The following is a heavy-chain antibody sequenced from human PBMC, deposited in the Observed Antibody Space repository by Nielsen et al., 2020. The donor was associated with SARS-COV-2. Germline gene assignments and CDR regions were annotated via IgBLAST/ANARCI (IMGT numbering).Heavy chain of an antibody. CDR2: INPNSGGT. Sequence: ASVKVSCKASGYTFTGYYMHWVRQAPGQGLEWMGWINPNSGGTNYAQKFQGWVTMTRDTSISTAYMELSRLRSEDTAVYYCATGSEMATITWFDPWGQGTLVTVSS. D-gene: IGHD5-24*01. CDR1: GYTFTGYY. CDR3: ATGSEMATITWFDP. J-gene: IGHJ5*02. V-gene: IGHV1-2*04.